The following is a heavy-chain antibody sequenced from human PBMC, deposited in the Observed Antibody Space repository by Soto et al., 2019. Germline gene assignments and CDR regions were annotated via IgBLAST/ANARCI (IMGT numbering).Heavy chain of an antibody. Sequence: SETQSLTSTVSGGSISSYYWSWIQQPPAKGVEWIGYIYYSGSTNYNPSLKSRVTISVDTSKNQFSLKLSSVTAADTAVYYCARGILAYYDSSGYYYFDYWGQGTLVTVSS. CDR3: ARGILAYYDSSGYYYFDY. D-gene: IGHD3-22*01. CDR2: IYYSGST. V-gene: IGHV4-59*01. J-gene: IGHJ4*02. CDR1: GGSISSYY.